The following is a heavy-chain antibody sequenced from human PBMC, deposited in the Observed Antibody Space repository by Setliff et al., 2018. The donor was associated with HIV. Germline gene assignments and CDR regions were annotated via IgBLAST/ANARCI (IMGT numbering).Heavy chain of an antibody. CDR2: IRQDGNER. V-gene: IGHV3-7*01. Sequence: PGGSLRLSCTASGFTFSTNWMGWVRQAPGKGLEWVANIRQDGNERYYVDSVKGRFTISRDNTNNLLYLQMNSLRAEDTAIYFCARDFTELASFDYWGQGTLVTVSS. D-gene: IGHD1-1*01. CDR3: ARDFTELASFDY. J-gene: IGHJ4*02. CDR1: GFTFSTNW.